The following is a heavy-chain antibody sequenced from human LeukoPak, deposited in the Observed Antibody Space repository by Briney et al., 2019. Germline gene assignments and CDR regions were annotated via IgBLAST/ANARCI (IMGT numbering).Heavy chain of an antibody. CDR2: IYSGGST. CDR1: GFTFSSYA. J-gene: IGHJ5*02. V-gene: IGHV3-23*03. Sequence: GGSLRLSCAASGFTFSSYAMSWVRQAPGKGLEWVSVIYSGGSTYYADSVKGRFTISRDNAKNSLYLKMNSLRAEDTAVYYCAAAATPLGWFDLWGQGTLVTVSS. D-gene: IGHD2-2*02. CDR3: AAAATPLGWFDL.